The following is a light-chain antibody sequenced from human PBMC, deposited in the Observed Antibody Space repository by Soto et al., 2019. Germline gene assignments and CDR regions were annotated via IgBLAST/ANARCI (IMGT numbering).Light chain of an antibody. V-gene: IGKV1-27*01. CDR3: QKYNIAPFS. J-gene: IGKJ3*01. CDR2: AAS. Sequence: DIQMTQTPSSLSAFLGDRVTITCRASQAISNYVSWYQQKPGKVPKLLIYAASTLQSGVPSRFSGGGSGTDFTLTISSLQPEDVATYYCQKYNIAPFSFGPGTKVDIK. CDR1: QAISNY.